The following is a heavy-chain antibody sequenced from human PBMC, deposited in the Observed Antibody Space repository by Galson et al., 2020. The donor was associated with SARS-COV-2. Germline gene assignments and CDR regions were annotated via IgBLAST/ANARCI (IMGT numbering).Heavy chain of an antibody. CDR1: GFTFSSYA. J-gene: IGHJ4*02. V-gene: IGHV3-64D*08. CDR3: VPPHYLVGATYIY. D-gene: IGHD1-26*01. Sequence: GESLKISCSASGFTFSSYAMHWVRQAPGKGLEYVSAISSNGGSTYYADSVKGRFTISRDNSKNTLYLQMSSLRAEDTAVYYCVPPHYLVGATYIYWGQGTLVTVSS. CDR2: ISSNGGST.